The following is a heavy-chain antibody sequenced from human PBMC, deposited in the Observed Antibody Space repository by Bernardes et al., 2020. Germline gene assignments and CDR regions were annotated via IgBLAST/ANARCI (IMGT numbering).Heavy chain of an antibody. CDR1: GYTFNKYG. CDR2: SRPYNGET. Sequence: ASVKVSCKASGYTFNKYGITWVRQAPGQGLEWMGWSRPYNGETFYAKNFQGRVTMTTDKSTSIAYLEMRNLRSDDTSVYYCARAPDIVAVVAAEPPLDYWGQGTLVTVSS. D-gene: IGHD5-12*01. V-gene: IGHV1-18*01. CDR3: ARAPDIVAVVAAEPPLDY. J-gene: IGHJ4*02.